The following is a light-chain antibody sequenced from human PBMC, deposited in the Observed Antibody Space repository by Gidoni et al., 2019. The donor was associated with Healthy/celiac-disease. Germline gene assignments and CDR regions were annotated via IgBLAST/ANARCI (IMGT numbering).Light chain of an antibody. Sequence: EIVLPQSPATLSLSPGERDTLPCRASQSVSSYLAWYQQNPGQAPRLLIYDASNRATGIPARFSGSGSGTEFTLTISSLEPEDFAVDYCQQRSNWPPLTFGGGTKVEIK. CDR1: QSVSSY. CDR2: DAS. CDR3: QQRSNWPPLT. J-gene: IGKJ4*01. V-gene: IGKV3-11*01.